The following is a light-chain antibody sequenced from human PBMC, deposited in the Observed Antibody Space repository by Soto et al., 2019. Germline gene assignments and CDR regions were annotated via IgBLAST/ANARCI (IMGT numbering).Light chain of an antibody. CDR3: QQSYSTWT. V-gene: IGKV1-39*01. CDR2: AAS. Sequence: DIQITQAPASLSSCLLDIVSITCRASQSISSYLNWYQQKPGKAPKLLIYAASSLQSGVPSRFSGSGSGTDFTLTISSLQPEDFATYYCQQSYSTWTFGQGTKVDIK. CDR1: QSISSY. J-gene: IGKJ1*01.